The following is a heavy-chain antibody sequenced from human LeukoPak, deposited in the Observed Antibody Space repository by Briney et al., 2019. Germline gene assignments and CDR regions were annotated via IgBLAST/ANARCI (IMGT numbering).Heavy chain of an antibody. Sequence: GGSLRLSCVASGFPFSSYSMIWARQAPGKGLEWLSYIRTDSGIIDYAASVKGRFTVSRDNAKTSLYLQMNSLRDEDTAVYYCAKGSTNSWYIPFYYWGQGTLVTVSS. D-gene: IGHD6-13*01. J-gene: IGHJ4*02. V-gene: IGHV3-48*02. CDR3: AKGSTNSWYIPFYY. CDR1: GFPFSSYS. CDR2: IRTDSGII.